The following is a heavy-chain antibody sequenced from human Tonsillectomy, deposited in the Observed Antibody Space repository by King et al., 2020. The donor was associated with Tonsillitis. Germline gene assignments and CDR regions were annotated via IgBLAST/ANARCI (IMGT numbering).Heavy chain of an antibody. Sequence: QLVQSGAEVKKPGASVKVSCKASGYTFTSYGISWVRQAPGQGLEWLGWISAYNGNTNYAQRLQGRVTMTTDTSTSTAYMELRSLRSEDTALYYCARDPIPRVDYSHYYYMDVWGKGTTVTVSS. CDR2: ISAYNGNT. V-gene: IGHV1-18*01. CDR3: ARDPIPRVDYSHYYYMDV. CDR1: GYTFTSYG. D-gene: IGHD2-21*01. J-gene: IGHJ6*03.